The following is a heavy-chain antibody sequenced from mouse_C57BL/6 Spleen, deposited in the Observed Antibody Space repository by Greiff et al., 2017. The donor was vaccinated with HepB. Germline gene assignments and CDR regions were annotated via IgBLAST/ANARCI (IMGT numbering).Heavy chain of an antibody. Sequence: EVMLVESGGGLVKPGGSLKLSCAASGFTFSSYAMSWVRQTPEKRLEWVATISDGGSYTYYPDNVKGRFTISRDNAKNNLYLQMSHRKSEDTAMYYCASEYDYDAAWLSYWGQGTLVTVSA. J-gene: IGHJ3*01. CDR2: ISDGGSYT. D-gene: IGHD2-4*01. V-gene: IGHV5-4*03. CDR3: ASEYDYDAAWLSY. CDR1: GFTFSSYA.